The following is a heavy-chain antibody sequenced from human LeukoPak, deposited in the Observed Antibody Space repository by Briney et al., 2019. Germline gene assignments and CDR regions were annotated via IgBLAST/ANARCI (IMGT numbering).Heavy chain of an antibody. CDR2: ISSSGSTI. CDR1: GFTFSSYE. D-gene: IGHD4-17*01. CDR3: AKSGKTTTVTTDY. Sequence: GGSLRLSCAASGFTFSSYEMNWVRQAPGKGLEWVSYISSSGSTIYYADSVKGRFTISRDNAKNSLYLQMNSLRAEDTAVYYCAKSGKTTTVTTDYWGQGTLVTVSS. J-gene: IGHJ4*02. V-gene: IGHV3-48*03.